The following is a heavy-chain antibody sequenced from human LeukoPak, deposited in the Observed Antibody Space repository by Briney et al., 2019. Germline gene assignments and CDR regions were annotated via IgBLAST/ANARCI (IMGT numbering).Heavy chain of an antibody. CDR3: TTDSGAY. V-gene: IGHV3-15*01. Sequence: GGSLRLSCTASGFTFSNAWMTWVRQAPGKGLEWVGRVKRIIDGETTQYAAPVKGRFVISRDDSKTTVYLQRNSLKTEDTAMYYCTTDSGAYWGQGSLVTVSS. CDR2: VKRIIDGETT. J-gene: IGHJ4*02. CDR1: GFTFSNAW. D-gene: IGHD3-10*01.